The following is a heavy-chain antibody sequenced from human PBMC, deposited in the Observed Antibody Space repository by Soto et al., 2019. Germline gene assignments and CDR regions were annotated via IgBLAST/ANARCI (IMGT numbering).Heavy chain of an antibody. CDR2: IYYSGST. Sequence: SETLSLTCTVSGGSISSSSYYWGWIRQPPGKGLEWFGSIYYSGSTYYNPSLKSRVTISVDTSKNQFSLKLSSVTAADTAVYYCASHYGSGSYYNFWYYYYGMDVWGQGTTVTVSS. J-gene: IGHJ6*02. CDR1: GGSISSSSYY. D-gene: IGHD3-10*01. CDR3: ASHYGSGSYYNFWYYYYGMDV. V-gene: IGHV4-39*01.